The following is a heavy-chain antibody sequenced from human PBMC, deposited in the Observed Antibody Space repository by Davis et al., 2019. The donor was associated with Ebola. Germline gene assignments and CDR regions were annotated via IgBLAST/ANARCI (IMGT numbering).Heavy chain of an antibody. CDR2: INPNDGRT. CDR1: GYTFSRNA. V-gene: IGHV1-46*03. Sequence: ASVKVSCKASGYTFSRNAMSWVRQAPGQGLEWMGMINPNDGRTIYAQKFRGRVTVTRDTSTTTVYMDLSSLRSEDTALYYCTTPGGQDSGYDVFDIWGQGTMVTVSS. J-gene: IGHJ3*02. CDR3: TTPGGQDSGYDVFDI. D-gene: IGHD5-12*01.